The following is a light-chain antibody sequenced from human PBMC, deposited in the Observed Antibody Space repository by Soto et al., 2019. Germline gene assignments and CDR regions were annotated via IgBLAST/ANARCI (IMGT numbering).Light chain of an antibody. J-gene: IGKJ4*01. CDR3: QQRSNWLT. V-gene: IGKV3-11*01. CDR2: DAS. Sequence: EIVVTQSPATLSVSPGGRATLSCRASQSISDTLAWYQQKPGQAPRLLIYDASNRATGIPARFSGSGSGTDFTLTISSLEPEDFAVYYCQQRSNWLTFGGGTKVDI. CDR1: QSISDT.